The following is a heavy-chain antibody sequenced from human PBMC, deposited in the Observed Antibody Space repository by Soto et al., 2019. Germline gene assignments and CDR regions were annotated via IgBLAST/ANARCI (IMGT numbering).Heavy chain of an antibody. CDR3: AREHYYDSSGYFFDY. Sequence: PSETLSLTCTVSGGSISSYYWSWIRQPPGKGLEWIGYIYYSGSTNYNPSLKSRVTISVDTFKNQFSLKLSSVTAADTAVYYCAREHYYDSSGYFFDYWGQGTLVTVSS. V-gene: IGHV4-59*01. CDR2: IYYSGST. D-gene: IGHD3-22*01. CDR1: GGSISSYY. J-gene: IGHJ4*02.